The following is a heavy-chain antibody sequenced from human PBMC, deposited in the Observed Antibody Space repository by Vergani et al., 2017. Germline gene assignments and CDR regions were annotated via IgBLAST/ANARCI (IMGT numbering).Heavy chain of an antibody. V-gene: IGHV4-39*07. D-gene: IGHD6-13*01. CDR3: ARGRAAAGSLDWFDP. Sequence: QMQLQESGPGLVKASETLSLTCTVSGDSIISRSYYWGWIRQPPGKGLEWIGSIYNSGNGDSSSSLKSRVTISADTSKNQFSLKLSSVTAADTAVYYCARGRAAAGSLDWFDPWGQGTLVTVSS. CDR2: IYNSGNG. CDR1: GDSIISRSYY. J-gene: IGHJ5*02.